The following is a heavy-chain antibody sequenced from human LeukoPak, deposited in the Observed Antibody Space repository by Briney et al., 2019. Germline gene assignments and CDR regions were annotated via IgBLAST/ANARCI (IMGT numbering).Heavy chain of an antibody. Sequence: ASVKVSCKASRYTFTGNYMHWVRQAPGQGLEWMGWINPNSGGTNYAQKFQGRVTMTRDTSISTAYMALSRLKSDDTALYYCARDLDSIVGTTKDAFDIWGQGTMVTVSS. CDR1: RYTFTGNY. CDR2: INPNSGGT. CDR3: ARDLDSIVGTTKDAFDI. V-gene: IGHV1-2*02. D-gene: IGHD1-26*01. J-gene: IGHJ3*02.